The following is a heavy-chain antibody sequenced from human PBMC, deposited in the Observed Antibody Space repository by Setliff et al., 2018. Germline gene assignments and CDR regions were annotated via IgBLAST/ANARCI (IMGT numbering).Heavy chain of an antibody. V-gene: IGHV1-2*02. Sequence: ASVKVSCKASGYTFTAYYIHWVRQAPGQGLEWMGWINPNACNINYIQKFQGRVTMTRDTSISTAYMELRRLKSDDTAVYYCARGEHIVSGDFYHYIDVWGKGTTVTVSS. J-gene: IGHJ6*03. CDR1: GYTFTAYY. D-gene: IGHD2-15*01. CDR3: ARGEHIVSGDFYHYIDV. CDR2: INPNACNI.